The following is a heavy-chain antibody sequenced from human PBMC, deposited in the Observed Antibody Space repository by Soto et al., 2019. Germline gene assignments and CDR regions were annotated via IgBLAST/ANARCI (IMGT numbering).Heavy chain of an antibody. Sequence: ASVKVSCKASGYTFTGYYMHWVRKAPGQGLEWMGWINPNSGGTNYAQKFQGRVTMTRDTSISTAYMELSRLRSDDTAVYYCARELTSSRIQPSDYWGQGTLVTVSS. CDR3: ARELTSSRIQPSDY. J-gene: IGHJ4*02. CDR1: GYTFTGYY. CDR2: INPNSGGT. D-gene: IGHD5-18*01. V-gene: IGHV1-2*02.